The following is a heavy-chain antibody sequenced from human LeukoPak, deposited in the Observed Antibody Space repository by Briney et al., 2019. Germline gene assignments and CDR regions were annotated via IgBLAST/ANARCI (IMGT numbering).Heavy chain of an antibody. D-gene: IGHD7-27*01. CDR1: GGSISSGGYY. CDR3: ARAGMWGYGMDV. J-gene: IGHJ6*02. Sequence: SETLSLTCTVSGGSISSGGYYWSWIRQHPGKGLEWIGYIYYSGSTYYNPSLKSRVTISVDTSKNQFSLKLSSVTAADTAVYYCARAGMWGYGMDVWGQGTTVTVSS. CDR2: IYYSGST. V-gene: IGHV4-31*03.